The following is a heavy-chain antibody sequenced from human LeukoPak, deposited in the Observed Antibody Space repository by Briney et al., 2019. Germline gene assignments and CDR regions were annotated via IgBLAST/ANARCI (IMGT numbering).Heavy chain of an antibody. D-gene: IGHD5-18*01. CDR1: GYTFTSYY. J-gene: IGHJ4*02. Sequence: ASVKVSCKASGYTFTSYYMHWVRQAPGQGLEWMGIINPSGGSTSYAQKFQGRVTMTRDTSTSTVYMELSSLRSEDTAVYYCARDNSGYNYGTGPDYWGQGTLVTVSS. V-gene: IGHV1-46*01. CDR3: ARDNSGYNYGTGPDY. CDR2: INPSGGST.